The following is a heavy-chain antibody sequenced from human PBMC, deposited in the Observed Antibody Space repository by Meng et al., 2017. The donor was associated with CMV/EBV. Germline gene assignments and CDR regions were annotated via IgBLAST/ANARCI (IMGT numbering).Heavy chain of an antibody. J-gene: IGHJ3*02. CDR2: IRYDGSNK. D-gene: IGHD3-3*01. V-gene: IGHV3-30*02. CDR3: AKDELHVSQNYDFWSGYSTGAFDI. Sequence: GGSLRLSCAASGFTFSSYGMHWVRQPPAQGLEWVAFIRYDGSNKYYADSVKGRFTISRDNSKNTLYLQMNSLRAEDTAVYYCAKDELHVSQNYDFWSGYSTGAFDIWGQGTMVTVSS. CDR1: GFTFSSYG.